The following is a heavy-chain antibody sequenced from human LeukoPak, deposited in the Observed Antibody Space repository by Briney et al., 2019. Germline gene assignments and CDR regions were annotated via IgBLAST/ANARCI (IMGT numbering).Heavy chain of an antibody. J-gene: IGHJ4*02. V-gene: IGHV3-30*02. D-gene: IGHD6-19*01. Sequence: GGSLRLSCAASGFTFSNYVMHWVRQAPGKGLEWVAFIRYDGSNKYYADSVKGRFTISRDNSKNTLYLQMNSLRAEDTAVYYCARDSSSGWYHDYWGQGTLVTVSS. CDR1: GFTFSNYV. CDR3: ARDSSSGWYHDY. CDR2: IRYDGSNK.